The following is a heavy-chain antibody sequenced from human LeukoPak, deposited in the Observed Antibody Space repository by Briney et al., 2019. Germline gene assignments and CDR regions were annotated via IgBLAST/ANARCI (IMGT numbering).Heavy chain of an antibody. CDR1: GDFITSGDYY. CDR3: ARVIGTGIYFDY. D-gene: IGHD1-14*01. V-gene: IGHV4-30-4*01. CDR2: VHHTGGT. Sequence: SETLSLTCTVSGDFITSGDYYWSWIRQSPGKGLEWMGYVHHTGGTHYNPSLKSRLTISIDTSRNQFSLKLNSVTASDTAVYYCARVIGTGIYFDYWGQGTLVTVSS. J-gene: IGHJ4*02.